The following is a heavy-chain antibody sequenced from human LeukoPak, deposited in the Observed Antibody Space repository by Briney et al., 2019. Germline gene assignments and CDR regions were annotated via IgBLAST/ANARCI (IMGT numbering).Heavy chain of an antibody. Sequence: SETLSLTCTVSGGSISSGSYYWSWIRQPAGQGLEWIGRIYTSGSTNYNPSLESRVTISVDTSKNQLSLKLSSVTAADTAVYYCAAQPGAYDFWSGYSRGYYYYYMDVWGKGTTVTVSS. D-gene: IGHD3-3*01. CDR1: GGSISSGSYY. CDR3: AAQPGAYDFWSGYSRGYYYYYMDV. V-gene: IGHV4-61*02. CDR2: IYTSGST. J-gene: IGHJ6*03.